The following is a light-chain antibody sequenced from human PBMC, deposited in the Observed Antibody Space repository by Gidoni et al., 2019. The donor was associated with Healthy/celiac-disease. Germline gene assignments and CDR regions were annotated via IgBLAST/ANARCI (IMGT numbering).Light chain of an antibody. CDR1: QDISNY. CDR3: QQYDNLPLT. CDR2: DAS. Sequence: DIQMTQSPSSLSASVGDRVTITCQASQDISNYLNWYQQKPGKAPKLLLYDASNLETGVPSRFSGSGSGTDFTCTSSSLQPEDIATYYCQQYDNLPLTFGPGTKVDIK. J-gene: IGKJ3*01. V-gene: IGKV1-33*01.